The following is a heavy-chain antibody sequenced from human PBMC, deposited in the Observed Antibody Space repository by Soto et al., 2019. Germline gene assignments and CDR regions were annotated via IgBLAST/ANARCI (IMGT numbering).Heavy chain of an antibody. CDR3: AKDKAAAGYPANWFDP. CDR2: ISGSGGST. J-gene: IGHJ5*02. CDR1: GFTFSSYA. Sequence: HPGGSLRLSCAASGFTFSSYAMSWVRQAPGKGLEWVSAISGSGGSTYYADSVKGRFTISRDNSKNTLYLQMNSLRAEDTAVYYCAKDKAAAGYPANWFDPWGQGTLVTVSS. D-gene: IGHD6-13*01. V-gene: IGHV3-23*01.